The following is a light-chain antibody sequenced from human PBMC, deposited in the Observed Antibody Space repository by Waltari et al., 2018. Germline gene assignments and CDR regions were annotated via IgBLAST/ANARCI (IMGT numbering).Light chain of an antibody. CDR1: QSVSNS. CDR2: GAS. V-gene: IGKV3-15*01. CDR3: QQYNDWPPYT. Sequence: EIVMTQSPATLSVSPGERATLSCRASQSVSNSLAWYQQKPGQAPRLLIYGASTRATGIPARFSGSGSGSEFTLTVSSLQSEDFAVYYCQQYNDWPPYTFGQGTKLEI. J-gene: IGKJ2*01.